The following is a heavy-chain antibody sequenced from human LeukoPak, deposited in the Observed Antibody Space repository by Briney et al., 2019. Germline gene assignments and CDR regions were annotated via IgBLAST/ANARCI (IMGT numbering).Heavy chain of an antibody. J-gene: IGHJ4*02. V-gene: IGHV4-30-2*01. CDR3: ARDRNYGDYGSYYFDH. CDR1: GGSISRNSFS. CDR2: IYHSGST. D-gene: IGHD4-17*01. Sequence: PSQTLSLTCAVSGGSISRNSFSWNWIRQPPGKGLEWIGDIYHSGSTYYNPSLESRVTISIDRSKTQFSLKLRSVTAADTAVYYCARDRNYGDYGSYYFDHWGQGILVTVSS.